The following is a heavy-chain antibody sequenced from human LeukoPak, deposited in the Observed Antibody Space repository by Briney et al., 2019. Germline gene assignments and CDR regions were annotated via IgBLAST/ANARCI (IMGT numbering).Heavy chain of an antibody. V-gene: IGHV1-18*01. CDR3: AREYLEGDTSDY. Sequence: QKLQGRVTMTTDTSTSTAYMELRSLRSDDTAVYYCAREYLEGDTSDYWGQGTLVTVSS. J-gene: IGHJ4*02. D-gene: IGHD2-21*02.